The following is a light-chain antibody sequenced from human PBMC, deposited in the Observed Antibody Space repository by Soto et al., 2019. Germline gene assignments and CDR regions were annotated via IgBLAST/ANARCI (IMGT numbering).Light chain of an antibody. V-gene: IGKV3-11*01. J-gene: IGKJ5*01. Sequence: EIVLTQSPATLSLSPGERATLSCRASQSVSNSLAWYQQKVGQAPRLLIYDASNRATGIPARFSGSGSGTDFTLTISSLEPEDFAVYYCQQRSNWPPITFGQGTRLEIK. CDR3: QQRSNWPPIT. CDR1: QSVSNS. CDR2: DAS.